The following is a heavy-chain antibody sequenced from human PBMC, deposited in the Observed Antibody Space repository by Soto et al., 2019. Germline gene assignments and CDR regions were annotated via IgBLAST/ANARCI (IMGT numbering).Heavy chain of an antibody. V-gene: IGHV1-69*13. Sequence: SVKVSCKASGGTFSSYAISWVRQAPGQGLEWMGGIIPIFGTANYAQKFQGRVTITADESTSTAYMELSSLRSEDTAVYYCARYCSGGSCFDYWGQGTLVTVSS. CDR2: IIPIFGTA. J-gene: IGHJ4*02. CDR1: GGTFSSYA. D-gene: IGHD2-15*01. CDR3: ARYCSGGSCFDY.